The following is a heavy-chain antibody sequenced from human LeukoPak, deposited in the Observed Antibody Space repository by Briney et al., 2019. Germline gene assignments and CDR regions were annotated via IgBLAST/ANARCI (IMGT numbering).Heavy chain of an antibody. CDR1: GFNFSSYE. Sequence: GGSLRLSCAASGFNFSSYEMNWVRQAPGKGLEWISYITSSGNITYYADSVKGRFTISRDNAKNSMYLQMNSLRAEDTAVYYCASDPSYSSGWYDYWGQGTLVTVSS. V-gene: IGHV3-48*03. CDR3: ASDPSYSSGWYDY. J-gene: IGHJ4*02. CDR2: ITSSGNIT. D-gene: IGHD6-19*01.